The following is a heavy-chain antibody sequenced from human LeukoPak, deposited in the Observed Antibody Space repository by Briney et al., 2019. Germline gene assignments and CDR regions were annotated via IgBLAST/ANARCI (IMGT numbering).Heavy chain of an antibody. V-gene: IGHV3-7*01. CDR3: ATDRGWRTSGYYLHYFEY. J-gene: IGHJ4*02. Sequence: PGGSLRLSCAASGFTFSSYSMSWVRQAPGKGLEWVASIKHDGSEKYYVDSVRGRFTISGDNTMNSLYLQMSSLRAEDTAVYYCATDRGWRTSGYYLHYFEYWGQGTLVTFSS. CDR1: GFTFSSYS. CDR2: IKHDGSEK. D-gene: IGHD3-3*01.